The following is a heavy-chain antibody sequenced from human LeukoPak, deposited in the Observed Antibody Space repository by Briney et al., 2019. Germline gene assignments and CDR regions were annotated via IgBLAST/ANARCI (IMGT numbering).Heavy chain of an antibody. D-gene: IGHD6-13*01. Sequence: ASVKVSCKASGYTFTGYYMHWVRQAPGQGLEWVGWINPNSGGTNYAQKFQGRVTMTRDTYLSTAYMELSRLRSDDTAVYYCARIGPYSSSWYVDYWGQGTLVTVSS. CDR1: GYTFTGYY. CDR2: INPNSGGT. J-gene: IGHJ4*02. V-gene: IGHV1-2*02. CDR3: ARIGPYSSSWYVDY.